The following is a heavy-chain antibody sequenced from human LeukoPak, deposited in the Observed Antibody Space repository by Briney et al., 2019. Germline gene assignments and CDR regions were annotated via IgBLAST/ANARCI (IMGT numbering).Heavy chain of an antibody. Sequence: GGSLRLSCAASGFTFSDYYMSWIRQAPGKGLEWVAVVWDDGSSQNYAHSVKGRFTISRDNSKNLVFLQMNSLRAEDTAVYYCAKDQWNPDFWGQGTLVSVSS. CDR2: VWDDGSSQ. V-gene: IGHV3-33*06. CDR1: GFTFSDYY. CDR3: AKDQWNPDF. J-gene: IGHJ4*02. D-gene: IGHD6-19*01.